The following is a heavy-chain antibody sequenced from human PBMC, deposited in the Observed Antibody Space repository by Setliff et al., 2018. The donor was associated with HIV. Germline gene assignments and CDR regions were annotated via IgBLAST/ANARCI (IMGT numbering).Heavy chain of an antibody. CDR3: ARVLSGSYWGEGFDY. Sequence: ASVKVSCKASGYTFTSYAMHWLRQAPGQRLEWMGWINAGNGNTKYSQKFQGRGTITRDTSASTAYMELSSLRSEDTAVYYCARVLSGSYWGEGFDYWGQGTLVTVSS. CDR2: INAGNGNT. D-gene: IGHD1-26*01. CDR1: GYTFTSYA. V-gene: IGHV1-3*01. J-gene: IGHJ4*02.